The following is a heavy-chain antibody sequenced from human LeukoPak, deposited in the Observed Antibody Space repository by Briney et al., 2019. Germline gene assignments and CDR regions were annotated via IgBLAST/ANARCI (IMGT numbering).Heavy chain of an antibody. CDR2: IAAYNGLT. CDR1: GYSFTGYG. CDR3: ARSYGLEADY. V-gene: IGHV1-18*04. D-gene: IGHD3-16*02. Sequence: ASVKVSCKASGYSFTGYGIAWVRQAPGQGLELVGWIAAYNGLTNYAQNLQGRLTLTTDTSTTTAYMELRNLTSDDTAIYFCARSYGLEADYWGRGTLVTVSS. J-gene: IGHJ4*02.